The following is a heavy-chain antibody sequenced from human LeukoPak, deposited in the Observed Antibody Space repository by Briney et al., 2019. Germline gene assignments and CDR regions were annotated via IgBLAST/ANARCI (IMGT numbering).Heavy chain of an antibody. CDR1: GYTFNNYD. CDR2: MNPNSGNT. D-gene: IGHD6-13*01. Sequence: ASVKVSCKASGYTFNNYDINWVRQAPGQGLEWMGWMNPNSGNTGYAQKFQGRVTMTRNTSISTAYMELSSLRSEDTAMYYCARGSIARMIDYWGQGTLVTVSS. V-gene: IGHV1-8*01. J-gene: IGHJ4*02. CDR3: ARGSIARMIDY.